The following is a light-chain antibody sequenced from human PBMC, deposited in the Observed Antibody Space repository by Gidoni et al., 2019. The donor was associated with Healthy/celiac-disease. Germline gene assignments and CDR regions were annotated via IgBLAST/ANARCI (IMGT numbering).Light chain of an antibody. J-gene: IGKJ1*01. CDR3: QQYGSSPRT. Sequence: EIVLTQSPGTLSLSPGERATLSCRASQIVSSSYLAWYQQKPGQAPRLLIYGASSRATVSPDRLSGSGSGTDFTLTISRLEPEDFAVYDCQQYGSSPRTFXXXTKVEIK. CDR2: GAS. CDR1: QIVSSSY. V-gene: IGKV3-20*01.